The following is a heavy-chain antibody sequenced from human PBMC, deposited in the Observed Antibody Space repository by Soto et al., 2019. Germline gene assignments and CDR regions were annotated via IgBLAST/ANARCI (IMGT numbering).Heavy chain of an antibody. CDR1: GFTFSSYA. CDR3: AKPYSSGWYTSGAFEY. J-gene: IGHJ4*02. V-gene: IGHV3-23*01. D-gene: IGHD6-19*01. Sequence: VGSLRLSCAASGFTFSSYAMSWVRQAPGKGLEWVSAISGSGGSTYYADSVKGRFTISRDNSKNTLYLQMNSLRAEDTAVYYCAKPYSSGWYTSGAFEYWGQGTLFTVAS. CDR2: ISGSGGST.